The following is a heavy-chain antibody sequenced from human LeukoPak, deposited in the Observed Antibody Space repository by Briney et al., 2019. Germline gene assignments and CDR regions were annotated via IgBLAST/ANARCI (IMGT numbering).Heavy chain of an antibody. CDR3: ARIPRGELLHFDY. CDR1: GGTFSSYA. V-gene: IGHV1-69*04. D-gene: IGHD1-26*01. CDR2: IIPILGIA. J-gene: IGHJ4*02. Sequence: ASVKVSCKASGGTFSSYAISWVRQAPGQGLEWMGRIIPILGIANYAQKFQGRVTITADKSTSTAYMELSSLRSEDTVVYYCARIPRGELLHFDYWGQGTLVTVSS.